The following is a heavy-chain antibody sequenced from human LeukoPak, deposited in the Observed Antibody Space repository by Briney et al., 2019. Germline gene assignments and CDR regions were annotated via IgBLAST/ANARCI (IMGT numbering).Heavy chain of an antibody. CDR1: GGSFSGYY. V-gene: IGHV4-34*01. Sequence: SETLSLTCAVFGGSFSGYYWSWIRQPPGKGLEWIGEINHSGSINCNSSLKSRVTISVDTSKNQFSLKLSSVTAADTAVYYCARGRRIYYYDSSGYSDYWGQGTLVTVSS. CDR2: INHSGSI. J-gene: IGHJ4*02. CDR3: ARGRRIYYYDSSGYSDY. D-gene: IGHD3-22*01.